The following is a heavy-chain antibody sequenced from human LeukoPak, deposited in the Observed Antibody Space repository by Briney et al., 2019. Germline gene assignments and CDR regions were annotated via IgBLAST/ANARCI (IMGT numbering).Heavy chain of an antibody. J-gene: IGHJ4*02. V-gene: IGHV1-2*02. CDR2: INPKSGGT. CDR3: ARDRMGDCAATSCYLAY. Sequence: ASVKVSCKASGFTDYYMHWVRQAPGHGLEWMGWINPKSGGTNSAQKFQGRVTMTRDTSITTAYMELSRLTSDDTAMYYCARDRMGDCAATSCYLAYWGQGTLVTVSS. D-gene: IGHD2-2*01. CDR1: GFTDYY.